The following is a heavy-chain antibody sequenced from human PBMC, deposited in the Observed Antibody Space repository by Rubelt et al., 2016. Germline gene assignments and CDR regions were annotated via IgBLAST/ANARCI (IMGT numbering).Heavy chain of an antibody. J-gene: IGHJ4*02. Sequence: QVQLVQSGAEVKKPGASVKVSCKASGYTFTSYYMHWVRQAPGQGLEWMGIINPSGGSTSYAQKFQGRVTMTRDTSTSTVYMELSSLRSDDTAVYYCARDYCSGGSCYSVFDYWGQGTLVTVSS. V-gene: IGHV1-46*01. CDR3: ARDYCSGGSCYSVFDY. CDR2: INPSGGST. D-gene: IGHD2-15*01. CDR1: GYTFTSYY.